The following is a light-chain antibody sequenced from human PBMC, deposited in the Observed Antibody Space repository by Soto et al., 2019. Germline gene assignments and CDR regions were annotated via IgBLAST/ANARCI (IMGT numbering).Light chain of an antibody. CDR3: MQCAHCPPG. CDR1: QSLVYSDGNTY. Sequence: DVVLTQSPLSLPVTLGQPASISCRSSQSLVYSDGNTYLHWFQQRPGQSPRRLIYKVSNRDSGVPDRFSGSGSGTDFTLKISRVEADDVGVYYCMQCAHCPPGFGGGTKVEIK. V-gene: IGKV2-30*01. J-gene: IGKJ4*01. CDR2: KVS.